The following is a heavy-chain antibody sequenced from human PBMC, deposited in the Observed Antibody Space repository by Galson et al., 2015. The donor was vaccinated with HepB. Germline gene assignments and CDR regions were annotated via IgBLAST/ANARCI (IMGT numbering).Heavy chain of an antibody. CDR3: ARRGNDYYYHMDV. Sequence: SETLSLTCTVYGGSFSGYYWNWIRQPPGKGLEWIGEINHSGIINYNPSLKSRVTISVDTSKNQFSLKLSSVTAADTAVFYCARRGNDYYYHMDVWGQGTTVTVSS. V-gene: IGHV4-34*01. D-gene: IGHD5-12*01. CDR1: GGSFSGYY. CDR2: INHSGII. J-gene: IGHJ6*02.